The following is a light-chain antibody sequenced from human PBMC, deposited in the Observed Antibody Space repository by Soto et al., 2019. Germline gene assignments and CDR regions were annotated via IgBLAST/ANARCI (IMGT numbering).Light chain of an antibody. CDR3: SSYAGSSGLV. J-gene: IGLJ2*01. Sequence: QSALTQPASVSGSPGQSMTISCTGTSSDIGAYNFVSWYQQHPGKAPKLLIYDVSFRPSGVSDRFSGSKSGSTASLTISGLQSEDEADYYCSSYAGSSGLVFGGGTKLTVL. CDR2: DVS. V-gene: IGLV2-14*01. CDR1: SSDIGAYNF.